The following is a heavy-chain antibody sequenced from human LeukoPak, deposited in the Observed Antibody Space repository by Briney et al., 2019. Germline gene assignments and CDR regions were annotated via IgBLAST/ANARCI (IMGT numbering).Heavy chain of an antibody. V-gene: IGHV3-64*01. CDR1: GFTFSSYA. CDR3: AGGWSTVTSRFDY. J-gene: IGHJ4*02. D-gene: IGHD4-11*01. Sequence: GGSLRLSCAASGFTFSSYAMHWVRQAPGKGLEYVSAISSNGGSTYYANSVKGRFTISRDNSKNTLYLQMGSLRAEDMAVYYCAGGWSTVTSRFDYWGQGTLVTVSS. CDR2: ISSNGGST.